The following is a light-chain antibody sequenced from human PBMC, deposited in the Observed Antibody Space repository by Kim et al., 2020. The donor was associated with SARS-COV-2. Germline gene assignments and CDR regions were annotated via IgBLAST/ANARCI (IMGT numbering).Light chain of an antibody. J-gene: IGKJ5*01. CDR3: MQATQFPRIT. CDR2: RVS. Sequence: ASISCRSSQSLLHSGGNTYLSWLHPRPGQPPRLLIYRVSNRFSGVPDRFSGSGAGTDFTLKIDGVEARDVGIYYCMQATQFPRITFGRGTRLEIK. CDR1: QSLLHSGGNTY. V-gene: IGKV2-24*01.